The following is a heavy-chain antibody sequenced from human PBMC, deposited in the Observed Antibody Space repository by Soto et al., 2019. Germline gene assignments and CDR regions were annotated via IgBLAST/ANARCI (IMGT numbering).Heavy chain of an antibody. Sequence: SETLSLTCAVYGGSFSGYYWSWIRQPPGKGLEWIGEINHSGSTNYNPSLKSRVTISVDTSKNPFSLKLSSVSAADTAVYYCATGRGVRGVIITTYYYSGLDVWGQGTTVTVSS. CDR3: ATGRGVRGVIITTYYYSGLDV. V-gene: IGHV4-34*01. J-gene: IGHJ6*02. CDR1: GGSFSGYY. D-gene: IGHD3-10*01. CDR2: INHSGST.